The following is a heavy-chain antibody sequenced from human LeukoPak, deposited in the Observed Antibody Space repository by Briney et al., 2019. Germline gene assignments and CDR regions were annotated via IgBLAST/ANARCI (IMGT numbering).Heavy chain of an antibody. CDR3: AREDYYDSSGYSH. Sequence: SETLSLTCTVSGGSISSYYWSWIRQPPGKGLEWIGYIYYSGSTNYNPSLKSRVTISVDTSKNQFSLELSSVTAADTAVYYCAREDYYDSSGYSHWGQGTLVTVSS. CDR2: IYYSGST. D-gene: IGHD3-22*01. CDR1: GGSISSYY. J-gene: IGHJ4*02. V-gene: IGHV4-59*01.